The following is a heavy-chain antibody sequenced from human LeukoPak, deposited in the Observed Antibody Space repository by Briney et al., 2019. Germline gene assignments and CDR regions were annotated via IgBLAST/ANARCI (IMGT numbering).Heavy chain of an antibody. CDR1: GFXVSSNY. Sequence: PGGSLRLSCAASGFXVSSNYMSWVRQAPGKGLEWVSVIYSGGSTYYADSVKGRFTISRDNSKNTLYLQMNSLRAEDTAVYYCNGVSTVIRDYWGQGTLVTVSS. CDR3: NGVSTVIRDY. D-gene: IGHD2-8*01. J-gene: IGHJ4*02. V-gene: IGHV3-66*01. CDR2: IYSGGST.